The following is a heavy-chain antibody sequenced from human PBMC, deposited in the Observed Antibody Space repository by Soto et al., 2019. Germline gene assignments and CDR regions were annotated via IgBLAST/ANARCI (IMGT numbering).Heavy chain of an antibody. D-gene: IGHD3-9*01. J-gene: IGHJ4*02. CDR1: GYTFTSYD. CDR3: ARVYSREDILTGYYPSL. V-gene: IGHV1-8*01. CDR2: MNPNSGNT. Sequence: ASVKVSCKASGYTFTSYDINWVRQATGQGLEWMGWMNPNSGNTGYAQKFQGRVTMTRNTSISTAYMELSSLRSEDTAVYYCARVYSREDILTGYYPSLWGQGTLVTVSS.